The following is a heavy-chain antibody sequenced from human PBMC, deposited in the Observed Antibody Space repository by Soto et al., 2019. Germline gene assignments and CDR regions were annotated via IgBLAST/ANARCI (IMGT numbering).Heavy chain of an antibody. V-gene: IGHV3-30*03. Sequence: QVRVVESGGGVVQPGRSLRLSCAASGFTFSTYAMHWVRQAPGKGLEWVAGASYDGNDKDYADSVKGRFTISRDNSKNTHYLQTSSLRVDDTAVYYCARGVGNNWNFIWFDPWGQGTLVTVSS. CDR1: GFTFSTYA. J-gene: IGHJ5*02. CDR2: ASYDGNDK. D-gene: IGHD1-1*01. CDR3: ARGVGNNWNFIWFDP.